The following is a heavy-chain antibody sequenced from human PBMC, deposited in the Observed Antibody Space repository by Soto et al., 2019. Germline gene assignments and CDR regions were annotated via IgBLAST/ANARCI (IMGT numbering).Heavy chain of an antibody. V-gene: IGHV2-5*02. J-gene: IGHJ3*02. D-gene: IGHD6-13*01. CDR2: IYWDDDK. CDR3: AHRAAAGPGRTDAFDI. CDR1: GFSLSTSGVG. Sequence: QITLKESGPTLVKPTQTLTLTCTFSGFSLSTSGVGVGWIRQPPGKALEWLALIYWDDDKRYSPSLKSRLTITKDTSKNQVVLTMTTMDPVDTATYYCAHRAAAGPGRTDAFDIWGQGTMVTVSS.